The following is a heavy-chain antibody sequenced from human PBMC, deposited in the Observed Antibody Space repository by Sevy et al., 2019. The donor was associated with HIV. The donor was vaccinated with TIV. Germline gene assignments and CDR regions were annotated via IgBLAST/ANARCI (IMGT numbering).Heavy chain of an antibody. CDR3: AREDSRQYDY. D-gene: IGHD2-21*01. CDR1: GFTFSSYA. Sequence: GESLKISSAASGFTFSSYAMHWVRQAPGKGLEWVAVISYDGSNKYYADSVKGRFSISRDNSKNTLYLQMNSLRAEDTAVYYCAREDSRQYDYWGQGTLVTVSS. CDR2: ISYDGSNK. J-gene: IGHJ4*02. V-gene: IGHV3-30-3*01.